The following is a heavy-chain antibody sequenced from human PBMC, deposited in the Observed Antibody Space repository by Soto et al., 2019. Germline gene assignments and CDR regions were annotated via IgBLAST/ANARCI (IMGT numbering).Heavy chain of an antibody. J-gene: IGHJ6*02. CDR3: ARGTKYYYQGMDV. Sequence: SETLSLTCTVSGGSISPYYWSWIRQPPGKGLEWIGYIYCSGNTNYTPSLKSRVTISVDTSKNQFSLKLTSVTAADTAVYYCARGTKYYYQGMDVWGQGTTVTVSS. CDR1: GGSISPYY. V-gene: IGHV4-59*01. CDR2: IYCSGNT.